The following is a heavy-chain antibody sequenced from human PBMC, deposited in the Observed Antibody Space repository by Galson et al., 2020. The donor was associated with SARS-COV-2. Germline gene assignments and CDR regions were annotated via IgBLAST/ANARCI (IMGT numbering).Heavy chain of an antibody. CDR1: GYTFTTYG. CDR3: ARGSGSEGFDY. J-gene: IGHJ4*02. Sequence: ASVKVSCKASGYTFTTYGISWVRQAPGQGLEWMGWISVYNGNTNYAQKFQGRVTMTTDTSTSTVYMKLRSLRSDDTAVYYCARGSGSEGFDYWGQGTLVTVSS. D-gene: IGHD1-26*01. V-gene: IGHV1-18*01. CDR2: ISVYNGNT.